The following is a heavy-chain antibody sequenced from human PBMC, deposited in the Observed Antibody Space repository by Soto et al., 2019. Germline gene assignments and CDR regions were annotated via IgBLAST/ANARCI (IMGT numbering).Heavy chain of an antibody. CDR2: ISYDGSNK. CDR3: AKDHLRRRYYMDV. V-gene: IGHV3-30*18. CDR1: GFTFSSYG. J-gene: IGHJ6*03. Sequence: QVQLVESGGGVVQPGRSLRLSCAASGFTFSSYGMHWVRQAPGKGLEWVAVISYDGSNKYYADSVKGRFTISRDNSKNTLYPQMNSLRAEDTAVYYCAKDHLRRRYYMDVWGKGTTVTVSS. D-gene: IGHD4-17*01.